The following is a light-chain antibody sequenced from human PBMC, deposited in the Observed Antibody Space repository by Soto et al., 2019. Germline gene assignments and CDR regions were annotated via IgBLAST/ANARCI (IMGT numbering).Light chain of an antibody. CDR2: GNS. CDR1: SSNIGAGYN. Sequence: QSVLTQPPSVSGAPGQRVTISCTGSSSNIGAGYNVHWYQQLPGTAPKLLIYGNSNRPSGVPHQFSGSKSGTSASLAITGLQAEDEADYYCQPYGSSLIGWVFGGGTQLTVL. V-gene: IGLV1-40*01. J-gene: IGLJ3*02. CDR3: QPYGSSLIGWV.